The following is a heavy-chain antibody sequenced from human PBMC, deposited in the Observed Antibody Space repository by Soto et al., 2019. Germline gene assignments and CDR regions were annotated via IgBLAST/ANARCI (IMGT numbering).Heavy chain of an antibody. J-gene: IGHJ4*02. Sequence: PSETLSLTCTVSGGSISSGGYYWSWIRQHPGKGLEWIGYIYYSGSTYYNPSLKSRVTISVDTSKNQFSLKLSSVTAADTAVYSWARDPHAAAGPFDYGGKGPRVTVPS. CDR2: IYYSGST. D-gene: IGHD6-13*01. CDR1: GGSISSGGYY. CDR3: ARDPHAAAGPFDY. V-gene: IGHV4-31*03.